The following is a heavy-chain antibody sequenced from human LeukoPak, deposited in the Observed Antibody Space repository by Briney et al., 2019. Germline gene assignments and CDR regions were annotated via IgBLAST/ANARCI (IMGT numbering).Heavy chain of an antibody. CDR1: GYSLTDYY. D-gene: IGHD1-26*01. V-gene: IGHV1-2*02. J-gene: IGHJ4*02. CDR3: ARDWRGSYFPDF. CDR2: INPNSGDT. Sequence: ASVKVSCKASGYSLTDYYMHWVRQAPGQGLVWMGWINPNSGDTNYAQKFQGRVTMTRDTSISSAYMELSRLTSDETAIYYCARDWRGSYFPDFWGQGTLVTVSS.